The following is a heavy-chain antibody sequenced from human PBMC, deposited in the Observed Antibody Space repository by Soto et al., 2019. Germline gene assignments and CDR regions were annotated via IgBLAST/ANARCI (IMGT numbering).Heavy chain of an antibody. CDR3: ARDRHCSSASCSGGIDY. CDR1: CGSISSGGYY. J-gene: IGHJ4*02. Sequence: PSETLSVTCTVSCGSISSGGYYWSWIRQHPGKGLEWIGYIYYSGSTYYNPSLKSRVTISVDTSKNQFSLKLSSVTAADTAVYYCARDRHCSSASCSGGIDYWGQGTLVTVSS. D-gene: IGHD2-2*01. CDR2: IYYSGST. V-gene: IGHV4-31*03.